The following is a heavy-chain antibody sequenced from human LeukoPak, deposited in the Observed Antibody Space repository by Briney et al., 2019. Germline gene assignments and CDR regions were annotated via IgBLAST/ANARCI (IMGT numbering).Heavy chain of an antibody. CDR1: GFTFISYG. D-gene: IGHD3-22*01. Sequence: GGSLRLSCAASGFTFISYGMHWVRQAPGKGLEWVAFIRYDGSNKYYADSVKGRFTISIDNSKNTLHLQMNSLRAEDTAVYYCAKDIYDSSGQGYWGQGTLVTVSS. V-gene: IGHV3-30*02. CDR3: AKDIYDSSGQGY. J-gene: IGHJ4*02. CDR2: IRYDGSNK.